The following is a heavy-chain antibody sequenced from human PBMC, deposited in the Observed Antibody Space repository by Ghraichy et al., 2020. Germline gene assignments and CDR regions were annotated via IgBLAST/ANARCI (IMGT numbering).Heavy chain of an antibody. CDR3: ARGGGYSYGTTRHAFDI. D-gene: IGHD5-18*01. CDR2: INPNSGGT. Sequence: ASVKVSCKASGYTFTGYYLHWVRQAPGQGLEWMGWINPNSGGTNYAQKFQGWVTMTRDTSISTAYMELSRLRSDDTAVYYCARGGGYSYGTTRHAFDIWGQGTMVTVSS. V-gene: IGHV1-2*04. CDR1: GYTFTGYY. J-gene: IGHJ3*02.